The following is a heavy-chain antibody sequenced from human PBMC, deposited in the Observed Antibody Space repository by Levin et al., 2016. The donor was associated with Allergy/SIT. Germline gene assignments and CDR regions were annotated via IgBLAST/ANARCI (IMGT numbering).Heavy chain of an antibody. J-gene: IGHJ2*01. CDR2: IVVGSGNA. D-gene: IGHD4-17*01. CDR3: GAESATTTLSASWYFDL. CDR1: GFTFSSSA. V-gene: IGHV1-58*01. Sequence: SVKVSCKASGFTFSSSAVQWVRQPRGQRLEWIGWIVVGSGNADYAQKFQERVTITRDLSTSTVYMELRSLRSEDTAVYYCGAESATTTLSASWYFDLWGRGTLVTVSS.